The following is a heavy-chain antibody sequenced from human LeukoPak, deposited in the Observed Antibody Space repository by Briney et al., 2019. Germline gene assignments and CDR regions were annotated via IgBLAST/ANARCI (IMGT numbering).Heavy chain of an antibody. CDR2: IRYDGSDK. J-gene: IGHJ4*02. CDR1: GFIFSNYA. V-gene: IGHV3-30*02. CDR3: AKAIHSSSSGVVDY. D-gene: IGHD6-6*01. Sequence: GGSLRLSCAASGFIFSNYAMHWVRQAPGKGLEWVTFIRYDGSDKYYAESVKGRFTISRDNSKNTLYLQMNSLRAEDTAVYYCAKAIHSSSSGVVDYWGQGTLVTVSS.